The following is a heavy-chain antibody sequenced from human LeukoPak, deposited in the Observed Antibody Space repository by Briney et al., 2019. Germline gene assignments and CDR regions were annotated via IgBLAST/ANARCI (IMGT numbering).Heavy chain of an antibody. J-gene: IGHJ6*03. CDR1: GGSISSYY. D-gene: IGHD6-13*01. CDR3: ARAPYSSSWYEASPWYYYYMDV. V-gene: IGHV4-59*01. Sequence: PSETLSLTCTVSGGSISSYYWSWIRQPPGKGLEWIGYIYYSGSTNYNPSLKSRVTISVDTSKNQFSLKLSSVTAADTAVYYCARAPYSSSWYEASPWYYYYMDVWGKGTTVTISS. CDR2: IYYSGST.